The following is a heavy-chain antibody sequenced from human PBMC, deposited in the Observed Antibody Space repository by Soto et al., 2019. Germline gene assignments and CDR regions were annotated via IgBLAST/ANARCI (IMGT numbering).Heavy chain of an antibody. V-gene: IGHV1-46*03. CDR2: INPSGGGP. Sequence: QVQLMQSGAEVKQPGASVKVSCKASGYTFTNYYMHWVRQVPGQGLEWMGIINPSGGGPAHAQNFRGRLTTTSDTSTPTIYMELNSLRSEDTAVYFCARSEMGGDGALDVWGQGTMVTVSS. CDR3: ARSEMGGDGALDV. D-gene: IGHD3-16*01. CDR1: GYTFTNYY. J-gene: IGHJ3*01.